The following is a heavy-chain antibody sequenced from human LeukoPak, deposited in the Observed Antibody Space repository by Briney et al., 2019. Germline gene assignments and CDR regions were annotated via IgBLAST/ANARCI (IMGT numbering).Heavy chain of an antibody. CDR1: GFSISNFY. Sequence: GGSLRLSCVVSGFSISNFYMTWIRQTPGKGLESLAYISGSGSDIYYADSVKGRFTISRDNAKNSLYLQMNSLRAEDTAVYYCASFPPYMVRTDAFDIWGQGTMVTVSS. CDR2: ISGSGSDI. V-gene: IGHV3-21*05. CDR3: ASFPPYMVRTDAFDI. J-gene: IGHJ3*02. D-gene: IGHD3-10*01.